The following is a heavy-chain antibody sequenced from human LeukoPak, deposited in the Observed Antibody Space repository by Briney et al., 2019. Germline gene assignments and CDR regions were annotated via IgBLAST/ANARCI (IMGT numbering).Heavy chain of an antibody. CDR1: GGSISSSSYY. Sequence: PETLSLTCTVSGGSISSSSYYWGWIRQPPGKGLEWIGSIYYSGSTYYNPSLKSRVTISVDTSKNQFSLKLSSVTAADTAVYYCALGSGSYRGWFDPWGQGTLVTVSS. J-gene: IGHJ5*02. V-gene: IGHV4-39*01. CDR3: ALGSGSYRGWFDP. D-gene: IGHD3-10*01. CDR2: IYYSGST.